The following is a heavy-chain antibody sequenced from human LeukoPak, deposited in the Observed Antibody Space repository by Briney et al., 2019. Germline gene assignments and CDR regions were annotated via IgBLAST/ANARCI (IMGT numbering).Heavy chain of an antibody. J-gene: IGHJ6*03. Sequence: GESLRLSCAASGFIVSSNYMSWVRQAPGKGLEGVSVIYSGGKTYYADSVKGRFTISRDISKNTLYLQMNSLTAEDTAVYYCAARALAAVTHYMDVWGKGTTVTVSS. CDR3: AARALAAVTHYMDV. CDR2: IYSGGKT. V-gene: IGHV3-53*01. D-gene: IGHD6-13*01. CDR1: GFIVSSNY.